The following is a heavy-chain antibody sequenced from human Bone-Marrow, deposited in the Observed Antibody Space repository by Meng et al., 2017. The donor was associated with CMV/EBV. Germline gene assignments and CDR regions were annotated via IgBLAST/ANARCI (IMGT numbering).Heavy chain of an antibody. CDR3: AGGSYSSGWYVWDYYYGMDV. CDR2: MNPNSGNT. CDR1: GYTFSSYD. Sequence: ASVKVSWKASGYTFSSYDINWVRQATGQGLEWMGWMNPNSGNTGYAQKFQGRVTMTRNTSISTAYMELSSLRSEDTAVYYCAGGSYSSGWYVWDYYYGMDVWGQGTMVTVSS. D-gene: IGHD6-19*01. V-gene: IGHV1-8*01. J-gene: IGHJ6*02.